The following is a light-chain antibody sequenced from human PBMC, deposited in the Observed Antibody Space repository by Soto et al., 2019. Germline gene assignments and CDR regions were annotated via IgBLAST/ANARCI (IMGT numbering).Light chain of an antibody. CDR3: SVYTSSDTPYV. V-gene: IGLV2-14*01. CDR1: SSDVGAYDY. CDR2: VVS. J-gene: IGLJ1*01. Sequence: QSALTQPASVSGSPGQSITISCTGTSSDVGAYDYVSWYQQHPDKAPKLIIYVVSNRPSGVSNRFSGSKSGNTASLTISGLQAEDEADYDCSVYTSSDTPYVFGTGTKVTVL.